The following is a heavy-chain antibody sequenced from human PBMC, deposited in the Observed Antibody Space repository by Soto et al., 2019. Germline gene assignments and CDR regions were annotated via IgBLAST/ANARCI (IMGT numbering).Heavy chain of an antibody. J-gene: IGHJ5*02. Sequence: GGSLRLSCAASGFTFSDYYMSWIRQAPGKGLEWVSYISSSSSYTNYADSVKGRFTISRDNAKNSLYLQMNSLRAEDTAVYYCARAYYDSSGPREVWFDPWGQGTLVTVSS. CDR3: ARAYYDSSGPREVWFDP. CDR1: GFTFSDYY. D-gene: IGHD3-22*01. V-gene: IGHV3-11*06. CDR2: ISSSSSYT.